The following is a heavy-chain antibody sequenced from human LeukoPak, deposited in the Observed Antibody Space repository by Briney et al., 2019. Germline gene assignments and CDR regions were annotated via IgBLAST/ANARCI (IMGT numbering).Heavy chain of an antibody. J-gene: IGHJ3*02. D-gene: IGHD2-2*01. Sequence: SVEVSCKASGGTFSSYAISWVRQAPGQGLEWMGGIIPIFGTANYAQKFQGRVTITTDESTSTAYMELSSLRSEDTAVYYCAREGLRGSMPAAIWRPLRAFDIWGQGTMVTVSS. V-gene: IGHV1-69*05. CDR3: AREGLRGSMPAAIWRPLRAFDI. CDR1: GGTFSSYA. CDR2: IIPIFGTA.